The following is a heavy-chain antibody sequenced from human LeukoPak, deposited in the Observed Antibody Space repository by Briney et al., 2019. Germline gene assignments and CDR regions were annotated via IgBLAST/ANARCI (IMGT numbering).Heavy chain of an antibody. V-gene: IGHV4-59*01. CDR3: AGGIFGVVINAFHI. Sequence: SETLSLTCTVSGDSIGSYYWSWIRQPPGKGLEWIGYIYYSGNTNYNPSLKSRVTISVDTSKNQFSLKLTSVTAAGTAVYYCAGGIFGVVINAFHIWGQGTMVTVSS. J-gene: IGHJ3*02. CDR2: IYYSGNT. D-gene: IGHD3-3*01. CDR1: GDSIGSYY.